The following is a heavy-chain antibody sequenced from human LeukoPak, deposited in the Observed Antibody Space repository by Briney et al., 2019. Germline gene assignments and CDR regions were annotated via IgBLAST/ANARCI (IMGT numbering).Heavy chain of an antibody. J-gene: IGHJ4*02. D-gene: IGHD6-19*01. CDR1: GFTFSSYW. Sequence: GGSLRLSCAASGFTFSSYWMHWVRQAPGKGLVWVSRINSDGSSTSYADSVKGRFTISRDNAKNTLYLQMNSLRAEDTAVYYCARGAPLQVAGNFDYWGQGTLVTVSS. V-gene: IGHV3-74*01. CDR2: INSDGSST. CDR3: ARGAPLQVAGNFDY.